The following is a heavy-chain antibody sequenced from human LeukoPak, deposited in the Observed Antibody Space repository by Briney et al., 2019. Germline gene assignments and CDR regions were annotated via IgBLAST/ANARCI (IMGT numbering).Heavy chain of an antibody. V-gene: IGHV4-4*09. CDR2: IYTSGSTNYNPSL. CDR3: ARLGGDCSRTSCYTWSGDWFDP. Sequence: KASETLSLTCAVSGGSISSYYWNWIRQPPGKGLEWIGYIYTSGSTNYNPSLNYNPSLKSRVTISVDTSKNQFSLKLSSVTAADTAVYYCARLGGDCSRTSCYTWSGDWFDPWGQGTLVTVSS. D-gene: IGHD2-2*02. J-gene: IGHJ5*02. CDR1: GGSISSYY.